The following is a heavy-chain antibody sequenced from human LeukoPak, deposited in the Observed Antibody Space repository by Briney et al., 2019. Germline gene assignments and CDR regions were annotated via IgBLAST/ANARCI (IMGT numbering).Heavy chain of an antibody. CDR3: ARENWVFDY. Sequence: SETLSLTCAVSGYSISSGYHWGWIRQPTGKGLEWIGSVYRSGTTYYDPSLKSRVTISVDTSKNQISLKVRSVTAADTAMYYCARENWVFDYWGQGILVTVSS. J-gene: IGHJ4*02. CDR2: VYRSGTT. V-gene: IGHV4-38-2*02. CDR1: GYSISSGYH. D-gene: IGHD7-27*01.